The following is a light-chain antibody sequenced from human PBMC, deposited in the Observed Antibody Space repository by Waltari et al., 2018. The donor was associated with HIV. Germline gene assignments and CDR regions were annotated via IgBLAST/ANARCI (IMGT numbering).Light chain of an antibody. V-gene: IGLV1-44*01. CDR2: ANN. CDR3: AAWDDSLNGRI. CDR1: STNIGRHT. Sequence: QSVLTQPPSASGTPGQRVTMSCSGSSTNIGRHTVQWYQHLPGTPPQLLIYANNQRPSGVPDRFSGSKSGTSASLAISGLQSDDEADYYCAAWDDSLNGRIFGGGTKLTVL. J-gene: IGLJ2*01.